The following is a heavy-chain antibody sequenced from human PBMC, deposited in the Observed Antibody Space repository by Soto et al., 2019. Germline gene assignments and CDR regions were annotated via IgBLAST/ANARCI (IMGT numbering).Heavy chain of an antibody. Sequence: SVEVSCKASGGTYSSYAISWVRQAPGQGLEWMGGIIPIFGTANYAQKFQGRVTITADESTSTAYMVLSSLRSEDTAVYYCARDSRFRLDGMAVWGQGTTVTVS. CDR3: ARDSRFRLDGMAV. CDR1: GGTYSSYA. CDR2: IIPIFGTA. V-gene: IGHV1-69*13. D-gene: IGHD3-10*01. J-gene: IGHJ6*02.